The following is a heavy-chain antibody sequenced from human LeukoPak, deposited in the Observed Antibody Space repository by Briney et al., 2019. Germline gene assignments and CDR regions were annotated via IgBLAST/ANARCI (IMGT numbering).Heavy chain of an antibody. Sequence: VASVKVSCKASGYTFTSYYMHWVRQAPGQGLEWMGIINPSGGSTSYAQKFQGRVTMTRDTSTSTFYMELSSLRSEDTAVYYCARTYSSGWSPYYYYGMDVWGQGTTVTVSS. V-gene: IGHV1-46*01. J-gene: IGHJ6*02. CDR2: INPSGGST. D-gene: IGHD6-19*01. CDR3: ARTYSSGWSPYYYYGMDV. CDR1: GYTFTSYY.